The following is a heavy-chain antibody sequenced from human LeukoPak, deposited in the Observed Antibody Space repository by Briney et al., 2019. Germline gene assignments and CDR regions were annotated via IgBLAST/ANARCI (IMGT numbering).Heavy chain of an antibody. J-gene: IGHJ4*02. CDR2: ISYDGNNK. CDR3: ARSTGGTPYYFDY. V-gene: IGHV3-30-3*01. D-gene: IGHD2-8*02. CDR1: GFTFSSYA. Sequence: GGSLRLSCAASGFTFSSYAMHWVRQAPGKGLEWVAVISYDGNNKYYADSVKGRFTISRGNSKNTVSLQMNSLRTEDTAVYYCARSTGGTPYYFDYWGQGTLVTVSS.